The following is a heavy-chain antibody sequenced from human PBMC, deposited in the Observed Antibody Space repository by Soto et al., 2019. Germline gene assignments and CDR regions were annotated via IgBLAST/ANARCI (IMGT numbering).Heavy chain of an antibody. J-gene: IGHJ4*02. CDR2: INHSGST. Sequence: QVQLQQWGAGLLKPSETLSLTCAVYGGSFSGYYWSWIRQPPGKGLEWIGEINHSGSTNYNPSLKSRVTISVDTSKNQVSLELSSVTAADTAVYYCARGGGCSGGSCYRDWGQGTLVTVSS. D-gene: IGHD2-15*01. V-gene: IGHV4-34*01. CDR3: ARGGGCSGGSCYRD. CDR1: GGSFSGYY.